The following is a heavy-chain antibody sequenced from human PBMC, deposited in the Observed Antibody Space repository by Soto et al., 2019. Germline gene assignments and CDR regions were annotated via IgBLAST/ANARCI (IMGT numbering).Heavy chain of an antibody. J-gene: IGHJ4*02. CDR3: ARDGRYSSSWYGRDY. CDR1: GFTFSSYA. CDR2: ISYDGSNK. V-gene: IGHV3-30-3*01. D-gene: IGHD6-13*01. Sequence: PGGSLRLSCAASGFTFSSYAMHWVRQAPGKGLEWVAVISYDGSNKYYADSVKGRFTISRDNSKNTLYLQMNSLRAEDTAVYYCARDGRYSSSWYGRDYWGQGTLVTVS.